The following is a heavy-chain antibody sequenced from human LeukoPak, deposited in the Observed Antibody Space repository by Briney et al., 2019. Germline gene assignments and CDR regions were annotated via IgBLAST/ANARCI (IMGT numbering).Heavy chain of an antibody. Sequence: GGSLRLSCAASGFTFDDYAMHWVRQAPGKGLEWVSGISWNSGSIGYADSAKGRFTISRDNAKNSLYLQMNSLRAEDTALYYCAKDMSYSSSYAFDIWGQGTMVTVSS. J-gene: IGHJ3*02. V-gene: IGHV3-9*01. CDR1: GFTFDDYA. D-gene: IGHD6-6*01. CDR2: ISWNSGSI. CDR3: AKDMSYSSSYAFDI.